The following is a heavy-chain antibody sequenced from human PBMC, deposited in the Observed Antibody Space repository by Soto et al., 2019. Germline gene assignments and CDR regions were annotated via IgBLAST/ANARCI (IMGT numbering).Heavy chain of an antibody. D-gene: IGHD6-19*01. V-gene: IGHV1-18*04. CDR2: ISAYNGNT. Sequence: ASVKVSCKASGYTFTSYGISWMRQAPGQGLEWMGWISAYNGNTNYAQKLQGRVTMTTDTSTSTAYMELRSLRSDDTAVYYCARFLGYSSGWYWFDPWGQGTLVTVSS. CDR3: ARFLGYSSGWYWFDP. CDR1: GYTFTSYG. J-gene: IGHJ5*02.